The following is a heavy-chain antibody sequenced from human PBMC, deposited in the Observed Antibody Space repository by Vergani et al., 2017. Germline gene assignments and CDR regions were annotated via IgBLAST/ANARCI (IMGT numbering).Heavy chain of an antibody. J-gene: IGHJ6*03. CDR2: ISGSGGST. D-gene: IGHD2-2*01. V-gene: IGHV3-23*01. CDR1: GFTFSSYA. Sequence: EVQLLQSEGAVVQPGGSLRLSCAASGFTFSSYAMSWVRQAPGKGLEWVSAISGSGGSTYYADSVKGRFTISRDNSKNTLYLQMNSLRAEDTAVYYCAKDACSSTSCYNYMDVWGKGTTVTVSS. CDR3: AKDACSSTSCYNYMDV.